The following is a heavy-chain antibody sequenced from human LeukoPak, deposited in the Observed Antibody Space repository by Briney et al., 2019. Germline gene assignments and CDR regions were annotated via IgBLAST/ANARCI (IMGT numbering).Heavy chain of an antibody. CDR3: AKAGGHNYYYYGMDV. J-gene: IGHJ6*02. CDR2: ISYDGSNK. CDR1: GFTFSSYW. V-gene: IGHV3-30*18. D-gene: IGHD5-12*01. Sequence: GGSLRLSCAASGFTFSSYWMHWVRQAPGKGLEWVAVISYDGSNKYYADSVKGRFTISRDNSKNTLYLQMNSLRAEDTAVYHCAKAGGHNYYYYGMDVWGQGTTVTVSS.